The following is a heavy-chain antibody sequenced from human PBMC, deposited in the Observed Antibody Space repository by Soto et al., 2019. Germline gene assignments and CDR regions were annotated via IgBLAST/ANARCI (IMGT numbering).Heavy chain of an antibody. Sequence: SETLSLTCAVSGGSISSGGYSWSWIRQPPGKGLEWIGYIYHSGSTYYNPSLKSRVTISVDRSKNQFSLKLSSVTAADTAVYYCARGSSSLFDYWGQGTLVTVSS. V-gene: IGHV4-30-2*01. CDR2: IYHSGST. D-gene: IGHD6-13*01. CDR1: GGSISSGGYS. J-gene: IGHJ4*02. CDR3: ARGSSSLFDY.